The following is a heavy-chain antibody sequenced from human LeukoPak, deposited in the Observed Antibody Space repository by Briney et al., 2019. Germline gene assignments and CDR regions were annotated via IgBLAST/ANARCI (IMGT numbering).Heavy chain of an antibody. Sequence: GGSLTLSCAAAGFTFSSYGMHWVRQAPGKGLEWVAVIWYDGSNKYYADSVKGRFTISRDNSKNTLYLQMNSLRAEDTAVYYCARGTADTAMVTFDYWGQGTLVTVSS. J-gene: IGHJ4*02. CDR2: IWYDGSNK. V-gene: IGHV3-33*01. CDR3: ARGTADTAMVTFDY. D-gene: IGHD5-18*01. CDR1: GFTFSSYG.